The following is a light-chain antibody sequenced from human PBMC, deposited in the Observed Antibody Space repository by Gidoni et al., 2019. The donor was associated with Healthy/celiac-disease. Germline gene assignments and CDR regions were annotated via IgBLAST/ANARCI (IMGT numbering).Light chain of an antibody. CDR1: QSISSY. Sequence: DIQMPQSPSSLPASVGDRVTITCRASQSISSYLNWYQQKPGKAPKLLIYAASSLQSGVPSRFSGSGSGTDFTLTISSLQPEDFATYYCQQSYSTPYTFXQXTKLEIK. CDR2: AAS. CDR3: QQSYSTPYT. V-gene: IGKV1-39*01. J-gene: IGKJ2*01.